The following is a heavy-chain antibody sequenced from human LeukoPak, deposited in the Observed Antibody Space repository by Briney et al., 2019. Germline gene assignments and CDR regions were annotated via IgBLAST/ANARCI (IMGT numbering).Heavy chain of an antibody. V-gene: IGHV3-23*01. Sequence: SGGSLRLSCAASGFTFSSYAMSWVRQAPGKGLEWVSAISGSGGSTYYADSVKGRFTISRDNSKNTLYLQMNSLRAEDTAVYYCAKGLPTTVTTEGLGAFDIWGQGTMVTVSS. CDR2: ISGSGGST. CDR1: GFTFSSYA. D-gene: IGHD4-17*01. J-gene: IGHJ3*02. CDR3: AKGLPTTVTTEGLGAFDI.